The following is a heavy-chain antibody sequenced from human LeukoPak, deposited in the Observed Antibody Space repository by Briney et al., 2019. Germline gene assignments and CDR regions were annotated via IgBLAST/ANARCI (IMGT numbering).Heavy chain of an antibody. CDR1: GGSISSSSYY. D-gene: IGHD6-13*01. CDR2: IYHSGTT. J-gene: IGHJ4*02. V-gene: IGHV4-39*01. CDR3: ARQARVTAAGTYFFDY. Sequence: SETLSLTCTVSGGSISSSSYYWGWIRQPPGKGLEWIGSIYHSGTTYYTASLKSRVTISVDTSKNQFSLRLTSVTAADTAVYYCARQARVTAAGTYFFDYWGQGSLVTVSS.